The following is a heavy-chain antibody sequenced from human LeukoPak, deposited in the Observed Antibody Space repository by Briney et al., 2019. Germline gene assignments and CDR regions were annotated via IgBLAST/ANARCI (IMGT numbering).Heavy chain of an antibody. CDR1: GGTFSSYA. CDR3: AIKQLGYSSSWYGHYYYGMDV. J-gene: IGHJ6*02. V-gene: IGHV1-69*04. Sequence: GSSVKVSCKASGGTFSSYAISWVRQAPGQGLEWMGRIIPILGIENYAQKFQGRVTITADKSTSTAYMELSSLRSEDTAVYYCAIKQLGYSSSWYGHYYYGMDVWGQGTTVTVSS. D-gene: IGHD6-13*01. CDR2: IIPILGIE.